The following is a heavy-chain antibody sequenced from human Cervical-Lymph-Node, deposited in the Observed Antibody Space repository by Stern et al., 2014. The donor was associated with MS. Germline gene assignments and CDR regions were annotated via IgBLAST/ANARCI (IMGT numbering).Heavy chain of an antibody. D-gene: IGHD6-25*01. CDR1: GFTFTSYA. V-gene: IGHV3-30-3*01. J-gene: IGHJ4*02. CDR2: ISYNGNTK. Sequence: QMQLVQSGGGVVQPGGSRSLSCVASGFTFTSYAMHWVRQAPGKGLEWVTVISYNGNTKYYADSVKGRFTISRDNSKNILYLQMSSLGIEDTAVYYCARALESGHLDYWGQGTLVTVSS. CDR3: ARALESGHLDY.